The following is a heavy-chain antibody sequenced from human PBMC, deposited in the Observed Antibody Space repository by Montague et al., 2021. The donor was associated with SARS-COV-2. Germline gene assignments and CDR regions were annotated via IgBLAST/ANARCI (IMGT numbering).Heavy chain of an antibody. CDR3: ARATLGISIIVVVMTAIDYYFDY. D-gene: IGHD3-22*01. CDR1: GGSFSGYY. J-gene: IGHJ4*02. Sequence: SETLSLTCAVYGGSFSGYYWSWIRQPPGKGLEWIGEIHHSGSTNYNPSLKSRVTISVDTSKNQFSLKLSSVTAADTAVYYCARATLGISIIVVVMTAIDYYFDYWGQGNLVTGSS. CDR2: IHHSGST. V-gene: IGHV4-34*01.